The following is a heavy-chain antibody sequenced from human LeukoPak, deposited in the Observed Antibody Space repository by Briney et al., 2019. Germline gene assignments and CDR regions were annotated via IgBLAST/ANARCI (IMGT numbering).Heavy chain of an antibody. D-gene: IGHD4-23*01. J-gene: IGHJ3*02. CDR3: LTIVETPIDAFDI. CDR2: ISGSGGST. V-gene: IGHV3-23*01. Sequence: GGSLRLSCAASGFTFSSYAMSWVRQAPGKGLEWVSAISGSGGSTYYADSVKGRFTISIDDAKETLFLQMNSLTAEDTAVYYCLTIVETPIDAFDIWGQGAMVTVSS. CDR1: GFTFSSYA.